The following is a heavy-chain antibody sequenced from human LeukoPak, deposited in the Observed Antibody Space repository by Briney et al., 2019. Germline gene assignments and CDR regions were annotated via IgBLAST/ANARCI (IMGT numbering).Heavy chain of an antibody. D-gene: IGHD6-19*01. V-gene: IGHV3-53*04. CDR3: ARDRAVTGSGGYYYYGMDV. Sequence: GGSLRLSCAASGFTVSSNYMSWVRQAPGKGLEWVSVIYSGGSTYYADSVKGRFTISRHNSKNTLYLQMNSLRAEDTAVYYCARDRAVTGSGGYYYYGMDVWGQGTTVTVSS. J-gene: IGHJ6*02. CDR1: GFTVSSNY. CDR2: IYSGGST.